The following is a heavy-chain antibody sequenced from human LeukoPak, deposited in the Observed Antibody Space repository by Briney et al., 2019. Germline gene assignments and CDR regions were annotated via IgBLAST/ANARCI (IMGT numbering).Heavy chain of an antibody. Sequence: PGGSLRLSCAASGFTFSSYAMSGVRQAPGKGREGVSAISGSGGSTYYADSVKGRFTISRDNSKNTLYLQMNSLRAEDTAVYYCARSADSSGSDAFDIWGQGTMVTVSS. D-gene: IGHD3-22*01. CDR3: ARSADSSGSDAFDI. CDR1: GFTFSSYA. V-gene: IGHV3-23*01. CDR2: ISGSGGST. J-gene: IGHJ3*02.